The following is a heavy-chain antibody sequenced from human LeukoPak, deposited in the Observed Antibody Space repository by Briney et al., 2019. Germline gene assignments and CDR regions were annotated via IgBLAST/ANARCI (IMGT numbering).Heavy chain of an antibody. CDR2: SKNKAQSFLT. CDR3: ARGAHVLMVYAPFDY. D-gene: IGHD2-8*01. Sequence: PGGSLRLSCAASGFIFSDHYMDWVRQAPGKGLEWVARSKNKAQSFLTEYAASVKGRFIISRDDSRNSLFLQMNSLKTEDTAVYYCARGAHVLMVYAPFDYWGQGTLVTVSS. CDR1: GFIFSDHY. V-gene: IGHV3-72*01. J-gene: IGHJ4*02.